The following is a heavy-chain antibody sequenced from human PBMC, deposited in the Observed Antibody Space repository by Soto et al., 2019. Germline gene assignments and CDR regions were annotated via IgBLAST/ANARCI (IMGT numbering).Heavy chain of an antibody. D-gene: IGHD2-2*01. CDR3: ARAYASNKYWFDS. J-gene: IGHJ5*01. V-gene: IGHV1-69*13. Sequence: SVKVSCKASGGTFSSYIISWVRQAPGQGLEWMGGIFPIFGTADYAQKFQGRVSITADESTKTAYLELSSLTSEDTAVYYCARAYASNKYWFDSWGQGTLVTVSS. CDR1: GGTFSSYI. CDR2: IFPIFGTA.